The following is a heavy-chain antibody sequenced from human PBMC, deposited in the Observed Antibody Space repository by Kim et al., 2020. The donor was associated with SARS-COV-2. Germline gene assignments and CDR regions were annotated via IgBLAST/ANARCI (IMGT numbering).Heavy chain of an antibody. D-gene: IGHD6-19*01. CDR2: IYYSGST. CDR1: GGSVSSGSYY. CDR3: ARERWTGSGWYNYYYGMDV. J-gene: IGHJ6*02. Sequence: SETLSLTCTVSGGSVSSGSYYWSWIRQPPGKGLEWIGYIYYSGSTNYNPSLKSRVTISVDTSKNQFSLKLSSVTAADTAVYYCARERWTGSGWYNYYYGMDVWGQGTTVTVSS. V-gene: IGHV4-61*01.